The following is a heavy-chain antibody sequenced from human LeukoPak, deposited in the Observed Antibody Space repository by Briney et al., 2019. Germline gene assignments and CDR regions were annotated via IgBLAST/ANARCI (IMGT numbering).Heavy chain of an antibody. J-gene: IGHJ4*02. CDR1: GFSFSVYW. Sequence: GGSLRLSCAASGFSFSVYWMHWVRQAPGKGLEWVAFIRYDGSNKNYADSVKGRFTISRDNSKNTLYLQMNSLRAEDTAVYYCAKAGSGSYPYYFDYWGQGTLVTVSS. CDR3: AKAGSGSYPYYFDY. D-gene: IGHD1-26*01. V-gene: IGHV3-30*02. CDR2: IRYDGSNK.